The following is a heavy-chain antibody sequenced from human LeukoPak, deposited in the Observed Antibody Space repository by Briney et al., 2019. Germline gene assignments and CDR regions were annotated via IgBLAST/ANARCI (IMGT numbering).Heavy chain of an antibody. CDR2: IKQDGSEK. V-gene: IGHV3-7*01. CDR3: GRDLPGGGGAFDY. J-gene: IGHJ4*02. Sequence: GGSLRLSCAASGFTFSSYWMSWVRQAPGKGLEWVANIKQDGSEKYYVDSVKGRFTISRDNAKNSLHLQMNSLRAEDTAVYYCGRDLPGGGGAFDYWGQGTLVTVSS. CDR1: GFTFSSYW. D-gene: IGHD2-2*01.